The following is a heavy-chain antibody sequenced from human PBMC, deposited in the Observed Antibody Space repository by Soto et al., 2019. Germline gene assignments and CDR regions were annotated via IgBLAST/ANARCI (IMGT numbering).Heavy chain of an antibody. D-gene: IGHD2-21*01. CDR3: ANSYGDAFDAFDI. J-gene: IGHJ3*02. CDR1: GFTFSSYA. V-gene: IGHV3-23*01. CDR2: ISGSGGST. Sequence: GGSLRLSCAASGFTFSSYAMSWVRQAPGKGLEWVSAISGSGGSTYYADSVKGRFTISRDNSKNTLYLQMNSLRAEDTAVYYCANSYGDAFDAFDIWGQGTMVTVSS.